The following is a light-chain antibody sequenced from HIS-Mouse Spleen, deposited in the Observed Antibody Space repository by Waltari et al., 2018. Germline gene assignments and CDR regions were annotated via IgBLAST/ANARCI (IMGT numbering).Light chain of an antibody. CDR3: QQYNSYSMYT. CDR2: KAS. Sequence: DIQMTQSPSTLSASVGDRVTITCRASQSISSWLAWYQQKPWNAPKLLIYKASSLESGVPSRFSGSGSGTEFTLTISSLQPDDFATYYCQQYNSYSMYTFGQGTKLEIK. J-gene: IGKJ2*01. V-gene: IGKV1-5*03. CDR1: QSISSW.